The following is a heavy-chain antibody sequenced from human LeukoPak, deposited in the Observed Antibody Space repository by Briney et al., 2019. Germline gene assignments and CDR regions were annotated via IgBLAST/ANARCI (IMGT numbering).Heavy chain of an antibody. CDR3: ATDRQVYGSGEYYFDY. J-gene: IGHJ4*02. CDR1: GGSISSYY. D-gene: IGHD3-10*01. CDR2: IYYSGST. Sequence: PSETLSLTCTVSGGSISSYYWGWIRQPPGEGLEWIGYIYYSGSTNYNPSLKSRVTMSVDTSKNQFSLKLSSVTAADTAVYYCATDRQVYGSGEYYFDYWGQGTLVSVSS. V-gene: IGHV4-59*01.